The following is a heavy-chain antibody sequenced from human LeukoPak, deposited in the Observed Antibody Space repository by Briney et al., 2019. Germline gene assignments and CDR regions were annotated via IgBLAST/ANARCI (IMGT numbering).Heavy chain of an antibody. CDR1: GGSFSGYY. CDR3: ARGHTSSRLDY. D-gene: IGHD6-13*01. V-gene: IGHV4-34*01. CDR2: INHSGST. J-gene: IGHJ6*02. Sequence: SETLSLTCAVYGGSFSGYYWSWIRQPPGKGLEWIGEINHSGSTNYNPSLKSRVTISVDTSKNQFSLKLSSVTAADTAVYYCARGHTSSRLDYWGQGTTVTVSS.